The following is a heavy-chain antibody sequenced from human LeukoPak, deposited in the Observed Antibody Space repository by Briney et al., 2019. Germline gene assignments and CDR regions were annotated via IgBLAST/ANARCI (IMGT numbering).Heavy chain of an antibody. D-gene: IGHD3-10*01. Sequence: GGSLRLSCAASGFTFSSYAMSWVRQAPGKGLEWVSAISGSGGSTYYADSVKGRFTISRDNSKNSLYLQVNSLNAEHTPVYYCARQITSPSHAFDLWRQGTMVTVSS. CDR3: ARQITSPSHAFDL. J-gene: IGHJ3*01. CDR1: GFTFSSYA. CDR2: ISGSGGST. V-gene: IGHV3-23*01.